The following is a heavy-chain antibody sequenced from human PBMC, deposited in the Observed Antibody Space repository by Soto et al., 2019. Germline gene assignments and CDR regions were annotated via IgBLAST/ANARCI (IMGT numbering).Heavy chain of an antibody. CDR1: GYPFTSYD. CDR3: ARAVGSSWYGYYYYYGMDV. Sequence: ASVKVSCKASGYPFTSYDIHWVRQATGQGLEWMGWMNPNSGNTGYAQKFQGRVTMTRNTSISTAYMELSSLRSEDTAVYYCARAVGSSWYGYYYYYGMDVWGQGTTVTVSS. J-gene: IGHJ6*02. D-gene: IGHD6-13*01. CDR2: MNPNSGNT. V-gene: IGHV1-8*01.